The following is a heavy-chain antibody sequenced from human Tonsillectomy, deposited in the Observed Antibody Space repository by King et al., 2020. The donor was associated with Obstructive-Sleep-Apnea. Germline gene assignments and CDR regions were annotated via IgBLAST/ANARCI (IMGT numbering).Heavy chain of an antibody. D-gene: IGHD6-19*01. CDR3: ARGYRSGWSDAFDI. CDR1: GGSFRRYY. CDR2: INHSGST. J-gene: IGHJ3*02. Sequence: VQLQQWGTGLLKPSETLSLTCALYGGSFRRYYWSWTRQPPGKGLEWIAEINHSGSTNYNPSLKSRVTISVDTSKNQFSLKLRSVTAADTAVYYCARGYRSGWSDAFDIWGQGTMVTVSS. V-gene: IGHV4-34*01.